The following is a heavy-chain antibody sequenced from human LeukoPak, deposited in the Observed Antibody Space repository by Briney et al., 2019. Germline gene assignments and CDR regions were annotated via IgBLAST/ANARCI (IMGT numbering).Heavy chain of an antibody. V-gene: IGHV3-21*01. CDR2: ISSSSSYI. J-gene: IGHJ3*02. CDR1: GFTFSSHS. D-gene: IGHD6-19*01. CDR3: ARASYSSTGAFDI. Sequence: GGSLRLSCAASGFTFSSHSMNWVRQAPGKGLEWVSSISSSSSYIYYADSVKGRFTISRDNAKNSLYLQMNSLRAEDTAVYYCARASYSSTGAFDIWGQGTMVTVSS.